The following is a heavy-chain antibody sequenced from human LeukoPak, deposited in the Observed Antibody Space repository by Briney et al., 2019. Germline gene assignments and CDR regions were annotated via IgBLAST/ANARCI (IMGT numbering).Heavy chain of an antibody. V-gene: IGHV4-34*01. CDR1: GGSFSDNY. CDR2: IDHGGST. J-gene: IGHJ2*01. D-gene: IGHD2-2*01. Sequence: PSETLSLTCAVYGGSFSDNYWSWIREPPGKGLEWIGEIDHGGSTNQNPSLKSRVSISVDTSKNQFSLKLSSVTAADTAVYYCARGVPRHWYFDLWGRGTPVTVSS. CDR3: ARGVPRHWYFDL.